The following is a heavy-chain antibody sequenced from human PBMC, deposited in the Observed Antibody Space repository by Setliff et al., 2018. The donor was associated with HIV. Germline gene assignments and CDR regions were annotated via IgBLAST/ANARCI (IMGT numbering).Heavy chain of an antibody. CDR3: ARAPSLVHDAFDI. CDR1: GYYFNIDY. D-gene: IGHD3-10*01. V-gene: IGHV1-46*02. CDR2: VSPFDDGT. Sequence: ASVKVSCKASGYYFNIDYMHWVRQAPGQGLEWMAMVSPFDDGTNYAQKFQGRVTMTRDTSTSTAYMELSSLRSEDTAVFYCARAPSLVHDAFDIWGQGTMVTVSS. J-gene: IGHJ3*02.